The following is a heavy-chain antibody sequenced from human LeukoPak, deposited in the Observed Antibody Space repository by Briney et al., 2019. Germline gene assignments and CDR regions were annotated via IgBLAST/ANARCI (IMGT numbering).Heavy chain of an antibody. CDR1: GYSFSSYW. CDR2: VYPADSDT. V-gene: IGHV5-51*01. J-gene: IGHJ1*01. CDR3: ARTVVPDLTGYIQH. Sequence: HGESLKISCKASGYSFSSYWIAWVRQIPGQGLELIGVVYPADSDTRYSRSFQGQVTMSVDKSIRTAYLQWNNLKASDTAMYYYARTVVPDLTGYIQHWGQGTLVTVSS. D-gene: IGHD2-8*01.